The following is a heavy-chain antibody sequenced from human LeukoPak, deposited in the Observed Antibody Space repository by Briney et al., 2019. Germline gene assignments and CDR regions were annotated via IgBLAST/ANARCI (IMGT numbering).Heavy chain of an antibody. CDR3: AREDTSMGGYGSGAIFTTYYYYYGMDV. D-gene: IGHD3-10*01. J-gene: IGHJ6*02. V-gene: IGHV1-2*04. CDR2: INPNSGGT. Sequence: ASVKVSCKASGYTFTGYYMHWVRQAPGQGLEWMGWINPNSGGTNYAQKFQGWVTMTRDTSISTAYMELSGLRSDDTAVYYWAREDTSMGGYGSGAIFTTYYYYYGMDVWGQGTTVTVSS. CDR1: GYTFTGYY.